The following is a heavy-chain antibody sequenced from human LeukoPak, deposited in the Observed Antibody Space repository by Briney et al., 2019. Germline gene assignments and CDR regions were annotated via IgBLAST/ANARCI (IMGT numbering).Heavy chain of an antibody. J-gene: IGHJ3*02. CDR3: ARARSSIRLGELSPDDAFDI. Sequence: PSETLSLTCTVSGGSISSGDYYWSWIRQPPGKGLEWIGYIYYSGSTYYNPSLKGRVTISVDTSKNQFSLKLSSVTAADTAVYYCARARSSIRLGELSPDDAFDIWGQGTMVTVSS. D-gene: IGHD3-16*02. CDR2: IYYSGST. CDR1: GGSISSGDYY. V-gene: IGHV4-30-4*01.